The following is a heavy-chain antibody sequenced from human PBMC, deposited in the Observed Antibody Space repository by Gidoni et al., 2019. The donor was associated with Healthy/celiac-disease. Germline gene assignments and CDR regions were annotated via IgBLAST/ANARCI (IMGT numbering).Heavy chain of an antibody. V-gene: IGHV4-39*01. CDR3: ARHRHMIRSYSSSSQHGDWFDP. CDR2: IYYSGST. J-gene: IGHJ5*02. CDR1: GGSISSSSYY. Sequence: QLQLQESGPGLVKPSETLSLTCTVSGGSISSSSYYWGWIRQPPGKGLECIGSIYYSGSTYYNPSLKSRVTISVDTSKNQFSLKLSSVTAADTAVYYCARHRHMIRSYSSSSQHGDWFDPWGQGTLVTVSS. D-gene: IGHD6-6*01.